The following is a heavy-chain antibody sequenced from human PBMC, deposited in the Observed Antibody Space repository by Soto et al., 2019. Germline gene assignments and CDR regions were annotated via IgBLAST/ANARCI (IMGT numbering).Heavy chain of an antibody. CDR1: GGTFSSYA. Sequence: GASVKVSCKASGGTFSSYAISWVRQAPGQGLEWMGGIIPIFGTANYAQKFQGRVTITADESTSTAYVELSSLRSGDTAVYYCGRSGGLGSTSWINGMDVWGQGTTVTVSS. J-gene: IGHJ6*02. D-gene: IGHD2-2*01. CDR2: IIPIFGTA. CDR3: GRSGGLGSTSWINGMDV. V-gene: IGHV1-69*13.